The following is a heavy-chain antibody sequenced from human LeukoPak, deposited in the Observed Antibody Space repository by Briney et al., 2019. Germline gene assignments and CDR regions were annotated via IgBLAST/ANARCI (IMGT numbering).Heavy chain of an antibody. CDR1: GFTFGDFA. CDR2: IRSKAYGGTA. V-gene: IGHV3-49*03. J-gene: IGHJ4*02. CDR3: TRGTIYPGYALDF. Sequence: GGSLRLSCKASGFTFGDFAMSWFRRAPGKGLEGVGCIRSKAYGGTAEYAASVKGRFTISRDDSKSIAYLQMSSLKTEDTAVYSCTRGTIYPGYALDFWGQGTLVTVSS. D-gene: IGHD5-12*01.